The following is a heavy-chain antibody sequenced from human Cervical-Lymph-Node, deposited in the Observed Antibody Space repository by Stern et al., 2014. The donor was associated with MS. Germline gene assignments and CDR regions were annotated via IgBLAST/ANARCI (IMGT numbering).Heavy chain of an antibody. CDR3: ARELSGMYGMDV. J-gene: IGHJ6*02. CDR2: SYCSGAT. D-gene: IGHD1-1*01. Sequence: VQLVESGPGLVKPSQTLSLTCTVSGGSINNGDYYWSWVRQHPGKGLEWLGYSYCSGATYYTPSLKGRLTISVDTSKRHFSLKLTSVTAADTAVYYCARELSGMYGMDVWGQGTTVTVSS. CDR1: GGSINNGDYY. V-gene: IGHV4-31*03.